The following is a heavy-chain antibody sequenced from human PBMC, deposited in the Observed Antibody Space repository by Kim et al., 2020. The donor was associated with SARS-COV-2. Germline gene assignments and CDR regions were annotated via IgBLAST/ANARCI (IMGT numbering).Heavy chain of an antibody. CDR3: ARGRVDGYWYFCL. D-gene: IGHD2-15*01. Sequence: GGSLRLSCTASGFSFSDQYMNWVRRAPGKGLEWIACISGGSTTSYYADSVKGRLTIPRDNAKNTLYLHMNSVAAGDTAVYYCARGRVDGYWYFCLWGRGPLVAV. CDR2: ISGGSTTS. CDR1: GFSFSDQY. J-gene: IGHJ2*01. V-gene: IGHV3-11*01.